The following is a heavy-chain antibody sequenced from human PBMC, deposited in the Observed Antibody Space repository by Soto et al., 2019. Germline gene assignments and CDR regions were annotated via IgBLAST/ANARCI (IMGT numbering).Heavy chain of an antibody. CDR3: ASEWNRIIVNRADY. CDR2: IDPKNGDT. Sequence: QVQLVQSGAEVKKPGASVKVSCKASGYTFTGYSIHWVRQAPGQGLEWMGWIDPKNGDTNTAQKFQGSVTMTRDTSITTAYMELTRLRSDDTAIYYCASEWNRIIVNRADYWGQGSLVTVSS. CDR1: GYTFTGYS. D-gene: IGHD2-15*01. V-gene: IGHV1-2*02. J-gene: IGHJ4*02.